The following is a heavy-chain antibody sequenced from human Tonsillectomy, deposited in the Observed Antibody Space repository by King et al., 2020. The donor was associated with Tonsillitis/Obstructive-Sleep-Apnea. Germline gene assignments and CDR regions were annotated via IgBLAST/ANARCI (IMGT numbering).Heavy chain of an antibody. CDR3: ARGGYSSGYGY. CDR1: GYTFTTHD. CDR2: ISTNNGRT. D-gene: IGHD5-18*01. Sequence: QLVQSGAEVIEPGASVKVSCKASGYTFTTHDITCVRQAPGQGLEWMGWISTNNGRTNSAQKLRDRVTVTTDTSTNTAYMELRSLTSDDTAVYYCARGGYSSGYGYWGQGTLVTVSS. J-gene: IGHJ4*02. V-gene: IGHV1-18*01.